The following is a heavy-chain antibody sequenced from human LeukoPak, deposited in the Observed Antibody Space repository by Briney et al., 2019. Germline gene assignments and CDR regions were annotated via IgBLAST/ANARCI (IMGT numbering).Heavy chain of an antibody. J-gene: IGHJ1*01. CDR3: ARDGAGIAAAGTAEYFQH. CDR2: IIPIFGTA. D-gene: IGHD6-13*01. V-gene: IGHV1-69*13. CDR1: GGTFSSYA. Sequence: SVKVSCKASGGTFSSYAISWVRQAPGQGLEWMGGIIPIFGTANYAQKFQGRVTITADESTSTAYMELSSLRSEDTAVYYCARDGAGIAAAGTAEYFQHWGQGTLVTVSS.